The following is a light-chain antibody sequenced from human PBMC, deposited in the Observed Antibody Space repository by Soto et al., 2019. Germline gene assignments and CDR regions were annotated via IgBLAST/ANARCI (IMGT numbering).Light chain of an antibody. CDR1: QDIRKY. J-gene: IGKJ4*01. V-gene: IGKV1-33*01. CDR3: QQYQDFPLT. Sequence: DIQMTQSPSSLSASVGDRVTITCQASQDIRKYLNWYQQKPGKAPNLLIYDASNLETGVPSRFSRSGSGPNFTFTISILQPKDIATYYCQQYQDFPLTFGGGTKVEIK. CDR2: DAS.